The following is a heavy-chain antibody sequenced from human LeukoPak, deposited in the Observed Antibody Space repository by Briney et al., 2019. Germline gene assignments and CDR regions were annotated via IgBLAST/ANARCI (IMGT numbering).Heavy chain of an antibody. V-gene: IGHV4-34*01. Sequence: PSETLSLTCAVYGGSFSGYYWSWIRQPPGKGLEWIGEINHSGSTNYNPSLKSRVTISVDTSKNQFSLKLSSVTAADTAVYYCARAAMVRGDNRYYFDYWGQGTLVTVSS. CDR3: ARAAMVRGDNRYYFDY. D-gene: IGHD3-10*01. CDR1: GGSFSGYY. J-gene: IGHJ4*02. CDR2: INHSGST.